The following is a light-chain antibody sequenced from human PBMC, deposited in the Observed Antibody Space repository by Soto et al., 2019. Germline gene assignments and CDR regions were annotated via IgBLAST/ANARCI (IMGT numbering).Light chain of an antibody. CDR1: SGDVGGYYY. J-gene: IGLJ1*01. CDR3: SSYTAGGTI. CDR2: EVS. Sequence: QSVLTQPACVSGSPGQSITISCTGTSGDVGGYYYVSWYQQLPGKAPKLMISEVSNRPSGVSNRFSGSKSGNTASLTISGLQAEDEADYYCSSYTAGGTIFGTGTKVTVL. V-gene: IGLV2-14*01.